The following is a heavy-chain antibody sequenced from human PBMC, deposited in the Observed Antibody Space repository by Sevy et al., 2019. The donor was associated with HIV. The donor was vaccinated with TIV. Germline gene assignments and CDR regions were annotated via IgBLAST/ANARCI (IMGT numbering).Heavy chain of an antibody. V-gene: IGHV4-4*07. Sequence: SENLSLTWTVSGGSISSYYWSWIRQPAGKGLEWIGRIYTSGSTNYNPSLKSRVTMSVDTSKNQFSLKLSSVTAADTAVSYCARDSFVVVVAATPYNWFDPWGQGTLVTVSS. D-gene: IGHD2-15*01. CDR1: GGSISSYY. CDR3: ARDSFVVVVAATPYNWFDP. CDR2: IYTSGST. J-gene: IGHJ5*02.